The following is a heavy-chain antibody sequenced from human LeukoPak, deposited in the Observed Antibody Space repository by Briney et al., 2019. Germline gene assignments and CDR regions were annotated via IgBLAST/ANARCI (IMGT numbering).Heavy chain of an antibody. D-gene: IGHD5-12*01. Sequence: PGGSLRLSCAASGFTLSSYTMNWVRQAPGKGLEWVAFIRYDGSNKYYADSVKGRFTISRDNSKNTLYLQMNSLRAEDTAVYYCAKDFTRGYSGYDASYYYMDVWGKGTTVTISS. CDR1: GFTLSSYT. CDR3: AKDFTRGYSGYDASYYYMDV. J-gene: IGHJ6*03. V-gene: IGHV3-30*02. CDR2: IRYDGSNK.